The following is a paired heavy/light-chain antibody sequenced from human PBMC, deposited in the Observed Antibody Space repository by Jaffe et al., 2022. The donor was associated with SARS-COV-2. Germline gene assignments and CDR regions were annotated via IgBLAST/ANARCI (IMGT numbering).Heavy chain of an antibody. D-gene: IGHD6-6*01. CDR2: ISSSGAYV. V-gene: IGHV3-21*01. CDR1: GFTFSSYS. CDR3: ARYSSSSLVFEY. J-gene: IGHJ4*02. Sequence: EVHLVESGGGLVKPGGSLRLSCTASGFTFSSYSMNWVRRAPGKGLEWVSSISSSGAYVYYADSLKGRFTISRDDAKNSLYLQMDSLRADDTAVYYCARYSSSSLVFEYWGQGTLVTVSS.
Light chain of an antibody. CDR2: LNSDGRQ. CDR1: SGHSNYA. Sequence: QLVLTQSPSASASLGASVKLTCTLSSGHSNYAIAWHQQQPERGPRYLMKLNSDGRQSKGDGIPDRFSGSSSGAERYLTISSLQSEDEADYYCQTWGTDIQVFGGGTKLTVL. V-gene: IGLV4-69*01. CDR3: QTWGTDIQV. J-gene: IGLJ3*02.